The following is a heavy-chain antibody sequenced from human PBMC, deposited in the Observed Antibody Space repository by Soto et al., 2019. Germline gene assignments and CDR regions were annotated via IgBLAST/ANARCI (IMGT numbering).Heavy chain of an antibody. Sequence: QVQLVESGGGVVQPGRSLRLSCAASGFTFSSYGMHWVRQAPGKGLEWVAVIWYDGSNKYYADSVKGRFTISRDKSKNTLYLQMNSLRAEDTAVYYCARGPVAGTRAAFDIWGQGTMVTVSA. V-gene: IGHV3-33*01. D-gene: IGHD6-19*01. CDR2: IWYDGSNK. CDR1: GFTFSSYG. J-gene: IGHJ3*02. CDR3: ARGPVAGTRAAFDI.